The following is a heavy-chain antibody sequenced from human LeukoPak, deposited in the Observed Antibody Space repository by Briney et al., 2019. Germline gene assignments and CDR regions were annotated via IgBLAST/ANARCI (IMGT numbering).Heavy chain of an antibody. CDR2: INAGNGNT. D-gene: IGHD6-19*01. CDR1: GYTFTSYA. J-gene: IGHJ4*02. Sequence: ASVKVSCKASGYTFTSYAMHWVRQAPGQRLEWMGWINAGNGNTKYSQKFQGRVTITRDTPASTAYMELSSLRAEDTALYLCAGGDRNGWYFYYWGQGTLVTVSS. CDR3: AGGDRNGWYFYY. V-gene: IGHV1-3*01.